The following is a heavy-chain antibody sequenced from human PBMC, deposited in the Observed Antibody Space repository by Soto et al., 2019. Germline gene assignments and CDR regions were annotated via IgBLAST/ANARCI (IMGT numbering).Heavy chain of an antibody. Sequence: GGSLRLSCEVSGFTFSMYSMSWVRQSPGKGLEWVAKIPQDGVDGHYADSVKGRVTISRDNGKNTLYLQLNNLRAEDTAVYYCARDHLILHAHDFCYGSDVWGRGATVTVSS. CDR3: ARDHLILHAHDFCYGSDV. J-gene: IGHJ6*02. V-gene: IGHV3-7*03. D-gene: IGHD2-21*02. CDR1: GFTFSMYS. CDR2: IPQDGVDG.